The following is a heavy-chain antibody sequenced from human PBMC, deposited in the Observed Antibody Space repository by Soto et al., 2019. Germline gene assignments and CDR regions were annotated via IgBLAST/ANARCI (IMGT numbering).Heavy chain of an antibody. Sequence: QVQLVQSGAEVEKPGSSVKVSCKASGGTFSSYAISWVRQAPGQGLEWMGGIIPIFGTANYAQKFQGRVTITADESTSTAYMELSSLRSEDTAVYYCARVREYSGSPPGGGYYGMDVWGQGTTVTVSS. J-gene: IGHJ6*02. CDR2: IIPIFGTA. CDR1: GGTFSSYA. D-gene: IGHD1-26*01. CDR3: ARVREYSGSPPGGGYYGMDV. V-gene: IGHV1-69*01.